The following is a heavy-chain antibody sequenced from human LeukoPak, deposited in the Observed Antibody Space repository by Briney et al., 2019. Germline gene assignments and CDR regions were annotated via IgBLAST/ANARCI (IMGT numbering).Heavy chain of an antibody. CDR1: GGSISSYY. D-gene: IGHD3-9*01. CDR3: ASAYYDILGGHFDY. V-gene: IGHV4-59*12. J-gene: IGHJ4*02. Sequence: SETLSLTCTVSGGSISSYYWSWIRQPPGKGLEWIGSIYYSGRTYYNSSLKSRVTISVDTSKNQFSLKVTSVTAADTAVYYCASAYYDILGGHFDYWGQGTLVTVSS. CDR2: IYYSGRT.